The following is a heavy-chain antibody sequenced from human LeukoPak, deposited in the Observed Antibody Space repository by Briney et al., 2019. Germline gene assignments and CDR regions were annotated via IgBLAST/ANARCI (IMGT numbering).Heavy chain of an antibody. CDR2: IYYGGTT. Sequence: SETLSLTCTVSGASLSNYCWNWIRQPPGKGLEWIAYIYYGGTTSYNPSLNSRVTISLDTSKNQFSLKLTSVTAADTAVYYCARGSRGEGATFDIWGQGTMVTVSS. D-gene: IGHD7-27*01. CDR1: GASLSNYC. CDR3: ARGSRGEGATFDI. J-gene: IGHJ3*02. V-gene: IGHV4-59*01.